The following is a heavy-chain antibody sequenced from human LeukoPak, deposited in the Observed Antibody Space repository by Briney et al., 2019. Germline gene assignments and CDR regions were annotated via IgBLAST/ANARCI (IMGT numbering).Heavy chain of an antibody. Sequence: SETLSLTCAVSGGSISSSNWWSWVRQPPGKGLEWIGEIYHSGSTNYNPSLKSRVTISVDKSKNQFSLKLSSVTAADTAVYYCARDEYSSGWYRGNWFDPWGQGTLVTVSS. J-gene: IGHJ5*02. CDR2: IYHSGST. D-gene: IGHD6-19*01. CDR1: GGSISSSNW. CDR3: ARDEYSSGWYRGNWFDP. V-gene: IGHV4-4*02.